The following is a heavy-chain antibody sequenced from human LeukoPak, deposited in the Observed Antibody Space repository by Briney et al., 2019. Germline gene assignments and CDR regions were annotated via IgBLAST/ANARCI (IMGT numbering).Heavy chain of an antibody. CDR3: ARDRADPDYGDYVFAY. V-gene: IGHV3-21*01. CDR1: GFTFSSYS. CDR2: ISSSSSYI. Sequence: GGSLRLSCAASGFTFSSYSMNWVRQAPGKGLEWVSSISSSSSYIYYADSLKGRFTISRDNAKNSLYLNIHSLRAEDTAVYYCARDRADPDYGDYVFAYWGQGTLVTVSS. D-gene: IGHD4-17*01. J-gene: IGHJ4*02.